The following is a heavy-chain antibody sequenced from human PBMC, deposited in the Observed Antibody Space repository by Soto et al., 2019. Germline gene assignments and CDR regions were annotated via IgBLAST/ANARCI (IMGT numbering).Heavy chain of an antibody. V-gene: IGHV1-8*01. Sequence: QVQLVQSGAEVKKPGASVKVSCKASGYTFTSYELNWVRQATGQGLEWMGWMNPNSGDTGYAQKFQGRVTRTRNTSISTAYMELSSLRSEDTAVYYCARGELLWFGELLRWGQGTLVTVSS. CDR1: GYTFTSYE. CDR2: MNPNSGDT. J-gene: IGHJ4*02. D-gene: IGHD3-10*01. CDR3: ARGELLWFGELLR.